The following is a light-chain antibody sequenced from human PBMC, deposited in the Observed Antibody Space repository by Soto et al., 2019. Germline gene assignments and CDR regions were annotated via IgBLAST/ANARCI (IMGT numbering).Light chain of an antibody. CDR2: DAS. CDR1: QSISSW. CDR3: EQYNSYSLT. J-gene: IGKJ4*01. V-gene: IGKV1-5*01. Sequence: DIQMTQSPSTLSASVGDRVTITCRASQSISSWLAWYQQKPGKAPKLLIYDASSLESGVQSRFSGSGSGTEFTLTIRSLQPDDFATYYCEQYNSYSLTFGGGTKVDIK.